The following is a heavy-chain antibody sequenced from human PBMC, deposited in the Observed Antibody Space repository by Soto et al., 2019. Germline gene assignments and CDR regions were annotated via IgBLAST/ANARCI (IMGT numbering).Heavy chain of an antibody. V-gene: IGHV1-18*01. CDR3: ARDIVVVPAAIVDNWFDP. D-gene: IGHD2-2*01. CDR2: ISAYNGNT. CDR1: GYTFTSYG. J-gene: IGHJ5*02. Sequence: QVQLVQSGAEVKKPGASVKVSCKASGYTFTSYGISWVRQAPGQGLEWMGWISAYNGNTNYGQKLQGRVTMTTDTSTSTAYMELRSLRSDDTAVYYCARDIVVVPAAIVDNWFDPWGQGTLVTVSS.